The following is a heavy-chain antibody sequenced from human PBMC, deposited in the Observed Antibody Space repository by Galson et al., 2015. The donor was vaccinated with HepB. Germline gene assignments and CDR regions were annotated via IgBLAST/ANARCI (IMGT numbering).Heavy chain of an antibody. D-gene: IGHD6-13*01. Sequence: SLRLSCAASGFTFSSYAMSWVRQAPGKGLEWVSAISGSGGSTYYADSVKGRFTISRDNSKNTLYLQMNSLRAEDTAVYYCAKDLERSSSWDPDAFDIWGQGTMVTVSS. CDR2: ISGSGGST. CDR3: AKDLERSSSWDPDAFDI. J-gene: IGHJ3*02. V-gene: IGHV3-23*01. CDR1: GFTFSSYA.